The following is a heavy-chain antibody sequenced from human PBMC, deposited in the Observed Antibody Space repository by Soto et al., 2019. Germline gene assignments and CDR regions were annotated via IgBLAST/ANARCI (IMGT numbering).Heavy chain of an antibody. CDR1: GFTFSNYG. D-gene: IGHD3-10*01. CDR3: ARVPGSGTYYDNRIANDAFDI. Sequence: GGSLRLSCAASGFTFSNYGVHWVRQAPGKGLEWVAVIWYDGSSEYYTECVKGRFTISRDNSKNTLYLQMNSLRAEHTAVYYCARVPGSGTYYDNRIANDAFDIWGQGTMVTVSS. CDR2: IWYDGSSE. V-gene: IGHV3-33*01. J-gene: IGHJ3*02.